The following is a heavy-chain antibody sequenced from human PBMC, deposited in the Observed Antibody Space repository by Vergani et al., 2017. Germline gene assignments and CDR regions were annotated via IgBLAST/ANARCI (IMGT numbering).Heavy chain of an antibody. D-gene: IGHD3-9*01. Sequence: QVQLVPSGAEVKKPGASVKVSCKASGYTFTSYDINWVRQATGQGLEWMGWMNPNSGNTGYAQKFQGRVTMTRNTSISTAYMELSSLRSEDTAVYYCARGRYYDILTGYYASYYYGMDVWGQGTTVTVSS. CDR2: MNPNSGNT. CDR1: GYTFTSYD. V-gene: IGHV1-8*01. CDR3: ARGRYYDILTGYYASYYYGMDV. J-gene: IGHJ6*02.